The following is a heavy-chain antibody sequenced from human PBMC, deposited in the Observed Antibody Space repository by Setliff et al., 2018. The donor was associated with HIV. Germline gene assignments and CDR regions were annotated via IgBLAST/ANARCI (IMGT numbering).Heavy chain of an antibody. CDR2: IYPGDSDT. D-gene: IGHD3-3*01. CDR1: GYTFTNYW. J-gene: IGHJ5*01. V-gene: IGHV5-51*01. CDR3: ARQPTDTSGYNNWFDS. Sequence: RGESLKISCRGSGYTFTNYWIGWVRQMPGGGLEWMGIIYPGDSDTRYSPSFEGQVTMSADKSINTAYLQWNSLKASDTAMYYCARQPTDTSGYNNWFDSWGQGTLVTVSS.